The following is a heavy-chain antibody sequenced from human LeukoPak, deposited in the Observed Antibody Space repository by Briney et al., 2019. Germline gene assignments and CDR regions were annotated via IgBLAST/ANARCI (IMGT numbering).Heavy chain of an antibody. D-gene: IGHD3-10*01. J-gene: IGHJ4*02. V-gene: IGHV3-7*02. CDR2: IKQDGGEK. CDR3: ATCDAEWFGKSRADY. CDR1: RLSFSSNW. Sequence: GGSLRLSCVVSRLSFSSNWISWVRQAPGKGLEWVANIKQDGGEKYYVDSVKGRFTISRDNAKNSLYLQMSSLTADDTAEYCCATCDAEWFGKSRADYWGQGTLVTVSS.